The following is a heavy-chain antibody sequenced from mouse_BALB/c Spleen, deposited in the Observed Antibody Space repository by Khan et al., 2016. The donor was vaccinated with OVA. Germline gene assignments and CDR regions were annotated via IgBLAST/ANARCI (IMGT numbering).Heavy chain of an antibody. Sequence: QVQLKQSGAELVRPGVSVKISCKGSGYTFTDYAMHWVKQSHAKSLEWIGVISTYYGDADYSQKFKGRATMTVDRSSSTAYMELGRLTSEDSAIYYCARGGKCAYWGQGTLVTVSA. D-gene: IGHD1-1*02. J-gene: IGHJ3*01. CDR1: GYTFTDYA. CDR3: ARGGKCAY. V-gene: IGHV1S137*01. CDR2: ISTYYGDA.